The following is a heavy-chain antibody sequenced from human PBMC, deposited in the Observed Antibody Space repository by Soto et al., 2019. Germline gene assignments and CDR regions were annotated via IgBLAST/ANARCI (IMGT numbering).Heavy chain of an antibody. D-gene: IGHD3-9*01. CDR3: ARGLGLGDY. J-gene: IGHJ4*02. CDR1: GYTFTSYY. CDR2: INPNGGST. V-gene: IGHV1-46*01. Sequence: QVQLVQFGAEVKKPGASVKLSCKASGYTFTSYYIHWVRQAPGQGLEWIGIINPNGGSTNYAHNFKGRLTVTRDTSTATVYMELGALTSEDTAVYYCARGLGLGDYWGQGTLVTVSS.